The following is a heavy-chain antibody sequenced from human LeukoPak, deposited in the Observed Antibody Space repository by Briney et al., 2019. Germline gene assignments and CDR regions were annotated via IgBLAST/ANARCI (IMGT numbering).Heavy chain of an antibody. V-gene: IGHV3-11*01. CDR2: ISSSGSTI. D-gene: IGHD6-13*01. CDR1: GFTFSSYA. CDR3: ARGCRLYSSSWYGAFDI. J-gene: IGHJ3*02. Sequence: GGSLRLSCAASGFTFSSYAMSWIRQAPGKGLEWVSYISSSGSTIYYADSVKGRFTISRDNAKNSLYLQMNSLRAEDTAVYYCARGCRLYSSSWYGAFDIWGQGTMVTVSS.